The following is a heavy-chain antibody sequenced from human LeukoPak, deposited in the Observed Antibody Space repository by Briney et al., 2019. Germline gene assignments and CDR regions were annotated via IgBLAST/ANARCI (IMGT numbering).Heavy chain of an antibody. V-gene: IGHV3-48*03. CDR1: GFTFSSYE. Sequence: GGSLRLSCAASGFTFSSYEMNWVRQAPGKGVEWGSYISSSGSTIYYADSVKGGFTISREKAKNSLYLQMNSLRAEDTAVYYCAIGSCYSHFDYWGQGTLVTVSS. CDR3: AIGSCYSHFDY. D-gene: IGHD2-15*01. CDR2: ISSSGSTI. J-gene: IGHJ4*02.